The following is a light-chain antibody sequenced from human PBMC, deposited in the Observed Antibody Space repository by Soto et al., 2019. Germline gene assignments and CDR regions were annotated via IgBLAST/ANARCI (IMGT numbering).Light chain of an antibody. CDR1: QSVTSD. Sequence: EIVMTQSPATLSVSPGERATLSCGASQSVTSDLAWYQQKPGQAPRLLIYGASTRASGFPARFSGSGSGTEFTLTISSLQSEDFAVYYCQQYGSSGTFGQGTKVDIK. CDR3: QQYGSSGT. V-gene: IGKV3-15*01. J-gene: IGKJ1*01. CDR2: GAS.